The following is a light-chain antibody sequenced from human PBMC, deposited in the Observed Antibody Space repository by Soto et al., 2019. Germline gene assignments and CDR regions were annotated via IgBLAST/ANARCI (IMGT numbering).Light chain of an antibody. Sequence: DMAMTQSPSSLSASVGDRVTITCRARQSISNSLNWYQHKPGKVPKLLIYAASSFQSGVPTRFSGRGSGTDFTLTITSLQPEEFQAYYCHQYYGTPLTCGGGTKIESK. CDR1: QSISNS. CDR3: HQYYGTPLT. CDR2: AAS. J-gene: IGKJ4*01. V-gene: IGKV1-39*01.